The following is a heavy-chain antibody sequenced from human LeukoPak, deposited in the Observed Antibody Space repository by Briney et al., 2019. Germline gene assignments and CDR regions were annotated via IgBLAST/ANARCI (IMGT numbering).Heavy chain of an antibody. D-gene: IGHD3-22*01. V-gene: IGHV4-39*07. Sequence: SETLSLTCTVSGGSISSRSYYWGWIRQPPGKGLEGIGIIYYSGSTNYNPSLKSRVTMSVDTSKNQFSLKLSSVTAADTAVYYCAREKADYYDSSGYDRGAFDIWGQGTMVTVSS. CDR1: GGSISSRSYY. CDR3: AREKADYYDSSGYDRGAFDI. CDR2: IYYSGST. J-gene: IGHJ3*02.